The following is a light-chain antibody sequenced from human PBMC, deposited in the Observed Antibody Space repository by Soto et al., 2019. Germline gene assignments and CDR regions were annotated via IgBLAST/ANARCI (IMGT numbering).Light chain of an antibody. CDR3: QQYNNWPIT. CDR1: QTVSGD. Sequence: IVLTPSPATLSVSPVERVTLSCRASQTVSGDLAWYHHKPGQAPRLLIYDASARALDTPARFAGSGSGTEFTLTISSLQSEDFAAYFCQQYNNWPITFGQGTRLEIK. J-gene: IGKJ5*01. CDR2: DAS. V-gene: IGKV3-15*01.